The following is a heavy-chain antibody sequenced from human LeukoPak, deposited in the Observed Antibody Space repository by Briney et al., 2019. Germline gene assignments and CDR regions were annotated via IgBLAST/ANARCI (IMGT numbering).Heavy chain of an antibody. D-gene: IGHD3-10*01. Sequence: GASVKVSCKASGYTFTGYYMHWVRQAPGQGLEWMGRINPNSGGTNYAQKFQGRVTMTRDTSISTAYIELSRLRSDDTAVYYCARDGWFGELSYDYWGQGTLVTVSS. J-gene: IGHJ4*02. CDR3: ARDGWFGELSYDY. V-gene: IGHV1-2*06. CDR2: INPNSGGT. CDR1: GYTFTGYY.